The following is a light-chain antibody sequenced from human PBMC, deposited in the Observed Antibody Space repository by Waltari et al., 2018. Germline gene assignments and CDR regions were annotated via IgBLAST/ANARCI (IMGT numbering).Light chain of an antibody. CDR1: QTMFFKSKDY. CDR3: QQYFSAGDT. CDR2: WAS. V-gene: IGKV4-1*01. Sequence: DIVLTQSPDSLAVSLGDTATINCKSSQTMFFKSKDYLAWYQKKPGLPPRLIVYWASTRQSGIPERFTGSGAGTDFTLTITNLQADDVAVYYCQQYFSAGDTFGPGT. J-gene: IGKJ3*01.